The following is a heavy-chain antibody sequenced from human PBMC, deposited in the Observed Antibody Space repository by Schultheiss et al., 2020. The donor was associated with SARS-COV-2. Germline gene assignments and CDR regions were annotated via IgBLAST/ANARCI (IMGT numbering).Heavy chain of an antibody. CDR1: GGSISSYY. Sequence: SETLSLTCTVSGGSISSYYWSWIRQPAGKGLEWIGEINHSGSTNYNPSLKSRVTMSVDTSKNQFSLKLSSVTAADTAVYYCARARYSSGPDYWGQGTLVTVSS. V-gene: IGHV4-4*07. CDR3: ARARYSSGPDY. D-gene: IGHD6-19*01. J-gene: IGHJ4*02. CDR2: INHSGST.